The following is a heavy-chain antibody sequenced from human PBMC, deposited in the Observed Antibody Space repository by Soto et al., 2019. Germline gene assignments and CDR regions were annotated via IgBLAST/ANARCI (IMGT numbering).Heavy chain of an antibody. CDR2: ISSSSSTI. V-gene: IGHV3-48*01. Sequence: PGGSLRLSCAASGFTFSSHTMNWVRQAPGKGLEWVSYISSSSSTIYYADSVKGRFTISRDNAKNSLYLQMNSLRAEDTAVYYCARLPYYSASWGQGTLVTVSS. CDR3: ARLPYYSAS. D-gene: IGHD3-22*01. J-gene: IGHJ5*02. CDR1: GFTFSSHT.